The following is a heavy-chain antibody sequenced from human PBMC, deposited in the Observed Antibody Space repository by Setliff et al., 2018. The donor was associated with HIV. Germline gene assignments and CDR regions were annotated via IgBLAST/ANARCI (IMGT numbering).Heavy chain of an antibody. Sequence: WSSVKVSCKVSGYTLTEFSMHLVRQAPRKGLEWMGGFDPKNGETMYAQKFQGRVTMTEDTSTDTAYMDLSSLRSEDTAIYYCAAMVYDILALDYWGQGTLVTVSS. CDR2: FDPKNGET. D-gene: IGHD3-9*01. CDR1: GYTLTEFS. J-gene: IGHJ4*02. V-gene: IGHV1-24*01. CDR3: AAMVYDILALDY.